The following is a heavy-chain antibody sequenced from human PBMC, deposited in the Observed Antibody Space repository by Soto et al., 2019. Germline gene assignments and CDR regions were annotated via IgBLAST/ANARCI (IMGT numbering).Heavy chain of an antibody. D-gene: IGHD4-17*01. Sequence: QVRLEESGPGLVKPSETLSLICSVSGGSVNNANYFWTWIRHHPENGLEWFGYIYYSGSTRYNPSFKARATLSIDTSKNQFTLRLNSVTVADTAVYFCAKYADYGGSRGGMDVWGRGTTGTVSS. J-gene: IGHJ6*02. CDR1: GGSVNNANYF. V-gene: IGHV4-31*04. CDR2: IYYSGST. CDR3: AKYADYGGSRGGMDV.